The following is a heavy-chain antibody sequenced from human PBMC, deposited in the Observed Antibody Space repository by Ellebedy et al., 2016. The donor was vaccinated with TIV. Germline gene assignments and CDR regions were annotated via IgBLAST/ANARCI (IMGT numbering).Heavy chain of an antibody. CDR2: IWYDGSHK. D-gene: IGHD3-10*01. V-gene: IGHV3-33*01. Sequence: GESLKISCAASGFTFSNYGMHWVRQPPGKGLEWVAVIWYDGSHKYYVDSVKGRFTISRDNSKNTVDLQMNSLRAEDTAVYYCTRDHGRGGPYGGDLDYWGQGTLVTVSS. CDR3: TRDHGRGGPYGGDLDY. J-gene: IGHJ4*02. CDR1: GFTFSNYG.